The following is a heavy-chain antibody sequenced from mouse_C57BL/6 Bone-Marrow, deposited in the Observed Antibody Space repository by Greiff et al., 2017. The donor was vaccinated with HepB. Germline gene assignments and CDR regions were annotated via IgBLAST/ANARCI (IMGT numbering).Heavy chain of an antibody. CDR3: ARDDYSNYACFAY. CDR1: GYSITSGYY. V-gene: IGHV3-6*01. CDR2: ISYDGSN. D-gene: IGHD2-5*01. Sequence: ESGPGLVKPSQSLSLTCSVTGYSITSGYYWNWIRQFPGNKLEWMGYISYDGSNNYNPSLKNRISITRDTSKNQFFLKLNSVTTEDTATYYCARDDYSNYACFAYWGQGTLVTVSA. J-gene: IGHJ3*01.